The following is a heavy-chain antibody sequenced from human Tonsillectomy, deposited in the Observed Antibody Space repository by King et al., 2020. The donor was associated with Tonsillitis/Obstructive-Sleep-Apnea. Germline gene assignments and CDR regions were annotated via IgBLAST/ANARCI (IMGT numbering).Heavy chain of an antibody. V-gene: IGHV3-9*01. J-gene: IGHJ4*02. Sequence: VQLVESGGGLVQPGRSLRLSCAASGFTFDDYAMHWVRKAPGKGLEWVSGISWNSGSIGYADSVKGRFTIYRDNAKNSLYLKMNSMRAEDTALYYCVKEMSAAAGTGGYYFGYWGQGTLVTVSS. CDR2: ISWNSGSI. D-gene: IGHD6-13*01. CDR1: GFTFDDYA. CDR3: VKEMSAAAGTGGYYFGY.